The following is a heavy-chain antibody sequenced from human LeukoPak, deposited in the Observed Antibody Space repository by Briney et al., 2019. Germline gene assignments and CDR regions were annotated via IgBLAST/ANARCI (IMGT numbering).Heavy chain of an antibody. J-gene: IGHJ4*02. Sequence: GVLRLSCAASGFTFSSYSMNWARQAPGKGLEWVSSICSTSRCIFYADSVKGRFTISRDNAKSSLYLQMNDLRAEDTAVYYCVRHGDTDSCLANWGQGTLVTVSS. D-gene: IGHD2-2*01. CDR3: VRHGDTDSCLAN. V-gene: IGHV3-21*01. CDR1: GFTFSSYS. CDR2: ICSTSRCI.